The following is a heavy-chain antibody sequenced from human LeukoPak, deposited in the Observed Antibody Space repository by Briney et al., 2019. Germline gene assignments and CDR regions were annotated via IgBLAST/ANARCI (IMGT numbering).Heavy chain of an antibody. D-gene: IGHD3-22*01. CDR3: ATGHYYDSSGYYPLPDAFDI. V-gene: IGHV3-74*01. Sequence: GGSLRLSCAASGFSFSRYWMHWVRQAPREALVWVSRMNSDGSSTNYADSVKGRFTISRDNAKNILYLQMNSLRAEDTAVYHCATGHYYDSSGYYPLPDAFDIWGQGTMVTVSS. CDR2: MNSDGSST. J-gene: IGHJ3*02. CDR1: GFSFSRYW.